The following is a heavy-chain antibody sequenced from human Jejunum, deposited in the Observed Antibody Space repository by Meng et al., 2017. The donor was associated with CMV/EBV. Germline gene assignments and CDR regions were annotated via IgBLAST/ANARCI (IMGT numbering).Heavy chain of an antibody. J-gene: IGHJ6*02. CDR1: EFTLSNHD. D-gene: IGHD5-24*01. V-gene: IGHV3-48*03. Sequence: SEFTLSNHDLTWVRQAPGKGLEWLSHINRGDSVILYADSVRGRFTISRDVAKNSVYLQMNTLRVEDTGVYYCAKDQGIHGFTMDVWGQGTAVTVSS. CDR2: INRGDSVI. CDR3: AKDQGIHGFTMDV.